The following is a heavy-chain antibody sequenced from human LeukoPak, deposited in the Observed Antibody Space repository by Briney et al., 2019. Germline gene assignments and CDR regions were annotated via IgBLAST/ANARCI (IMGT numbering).Heavy chain of an antibody. CDR1: GYTFTSYD. CDR2: MNPNSGNT. J-gene: IGHJ4*02. CDR3: ARLPVTEYVWGSYRDY. V-gene: IGHV1-8*01. Sequence: ASVKVSCKASGYTFTSYDINWVRQATGQGLEWMGWMNPNSGNTGYAQKFQGRVTMTRNTSISTAYMELSSLRSADTAVYYCARLPVTEYVWGSYRDYWGQGTLVTVSS. D-gene: IGHD3-16*02.